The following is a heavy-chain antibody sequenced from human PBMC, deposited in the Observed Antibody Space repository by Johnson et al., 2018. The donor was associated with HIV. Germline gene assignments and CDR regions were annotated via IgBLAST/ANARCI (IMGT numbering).Heavy chain of an antibody. D-gene: IGHD2-21*02. V-gene: IGHV3-30-3*01. Sequence: QVLLVESGGGVVQPGRSLRLSCAASWFVFSSYAMHWVRQAPGQGLQWVALISYDGSIKYFADSVKGRFTISRDNSKNTLHLQMNSLRAEDTAVYYCAREGIGGGDCCEWDAFDIWGQGTMVTVSS. CDR2: ISYDGSIK. CDR1: WFVFSSYA. J-gene: IGHJ3*02. CDR3: AREGIGGGDCCEWDAFDI.